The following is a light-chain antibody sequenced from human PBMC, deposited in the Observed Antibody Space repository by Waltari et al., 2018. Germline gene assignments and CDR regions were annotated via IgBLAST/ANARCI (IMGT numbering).Light chain of an antibody. CDR1: QSLLSSFNSKTY. J-gene: IGKJ5*01. V-gene: IGKV4-1*01. CDR2: WAS. CDR3: HHYYIPPLT. Sequence: DIVLTQSPDSLAVSLGERATINCKSSQSLLSSFNSKTYIAWYPQKPGQPPKLLINWASARGSGVPGRFSGSGSETDFTLTISSLQAEDVAVYYCHHYYIPPLTFGQGTRLEIK.